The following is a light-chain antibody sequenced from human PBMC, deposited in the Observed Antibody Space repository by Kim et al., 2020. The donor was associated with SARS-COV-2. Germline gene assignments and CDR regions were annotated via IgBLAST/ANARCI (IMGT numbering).Light chain of an antibody. Sequence: QSVLTQPPSVSGAPGQRVTISCTGSSSNIGAGYDVHWYQQLPGTTPKLLIYGNSNRPSVVPDRFSGSKSGTSASLAITGLQAEDEADYYCQSYDSSLSAYVFGGGTKVTVL. J-gene: IGLJ3*02. CDR3: QSYDSSLSAYV. V-gene: IGLV1-40*01. CDR1: SSNIGAGYD. CDR2: GNS.